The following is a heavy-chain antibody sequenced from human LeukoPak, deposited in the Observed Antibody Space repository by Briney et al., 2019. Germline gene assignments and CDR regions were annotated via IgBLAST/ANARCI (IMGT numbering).Heavy chain of an antibody. CDR2: VWGDDDFNTT. Sequence: PGGSLRLSCSASGFTFSSYVINWVRQAPGKGLEWVASVWGDDDFNTTNTADSVKGRFSISRDNSKNTVILQMKSLRSEDTAIYFFAGGSYPRPESGNFLDYWGQGTQVAVSS. CDR3: AGGSYPRPESGNFLDY. CDR1: GFTFSSYV. V-gene: IGHV3-23*01. D-gene: IGHD1-26*01. J-gene: IGHJ4*02.